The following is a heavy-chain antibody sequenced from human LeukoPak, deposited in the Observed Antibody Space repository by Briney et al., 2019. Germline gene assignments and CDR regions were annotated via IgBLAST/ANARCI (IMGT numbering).Heavy chain of an antibody. Sequence: SETLSLTCTVSGGSISSYYWSWIRQPPGKGLEWIGHFYYSGGTSYSPSLKSRLTISVDTSSNQFSLKLTSVTAADTAVYFCARGQGGNYYLNYFDYWGQGALVTVSS. CDR1: GGSISSYY. CDR3: ARGQGGNYYLNYFDY. CDR2: FYYSGGT. V-gene: IGHV4-59*01. D-gene: IGHD1-26*01. J-gene: IGHJ4*02.